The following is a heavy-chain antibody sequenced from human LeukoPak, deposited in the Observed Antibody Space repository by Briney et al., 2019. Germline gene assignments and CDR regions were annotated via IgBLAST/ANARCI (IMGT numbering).Heavy chain of an antibody. V-gene: IGHV3-48*03. CDR1: GFSFSSHE. D-gene: IGHD1-26*01. CDR3: ARGGNFLSGPYQRAFDY. J-gene: IGHJ4*02. Sequence: GGSLRLSCAASGFSFSSHEMNWVRQAPGKGLEWVSYISNSGTTIYYADSVKGRFTISRDNAKNSLYLQMSGLRVEDTAVYYCARGGNFLSGPYQRAFDYWGQGTLVTVSS. CDR2: ISNSGTTI.